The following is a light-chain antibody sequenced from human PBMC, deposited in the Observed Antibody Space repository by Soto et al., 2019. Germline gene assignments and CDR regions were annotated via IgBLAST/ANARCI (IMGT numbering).Light chain of an antibody. CDR2: EVT. Sequence: SVLAQPASVSGSPGQSITISCTGGSSDIGGYNYVSWFQQHPGKAPKLMIYEVTNRPSGVSNRFSGSKSGSTASLTISGLQAEDEADYYCSSYTSSNTLVFGTGTNVTVL. CDR3: SSYTSSNTLV. J-gene: IGLJ1*01. V-gene: IGLV2-14*01. CDR1: SSDIGGYNY.